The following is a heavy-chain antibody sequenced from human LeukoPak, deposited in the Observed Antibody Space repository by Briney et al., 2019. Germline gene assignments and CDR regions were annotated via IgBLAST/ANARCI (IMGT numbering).Heavy chain of an antibody. CDR1: GFTFSSYS. J-gene: IGHJ3*02. D-gene: IGHD6-19*01. V-gene: IGHV3-48*02. CDR2: ISSSSSTI. CDR3: AREMLAQSSGWLEDAFDI. Sequence: TGGSLRLSCAASGFTFSSYSMNWVRQAPGKGLEWVSYISSSSSTIYYADSVKGRFTISRDNAKNSLYLQMNSLRDEDTAVYYCAREMLAQSSGWLEDAFDIWGQGTMVTVSS.